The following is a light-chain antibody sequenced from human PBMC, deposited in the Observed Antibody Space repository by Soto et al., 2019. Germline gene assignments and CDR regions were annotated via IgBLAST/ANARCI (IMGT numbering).Light chain of an antibody. V-gene: IGKV3-20*01. Sequence: VLTQSPGTLSLSPGDRATLSCRASQSVSSSYLALYQQKPGQAPRLLIYGASTRATGIPDRFSGDGSVTHFTLTISRLEAEDFVMYYCQQYGSSPITFGQGTRLEIK. CDR1: QSVSSSY. CDR3: QQYGSSPIT. CDR2: GAS. J-gene: IGKJ5*01.